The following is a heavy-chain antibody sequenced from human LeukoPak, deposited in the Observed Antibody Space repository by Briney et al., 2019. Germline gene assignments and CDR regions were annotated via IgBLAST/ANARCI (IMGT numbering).Heavy chain of an antibody. CDR1: GGSISSGGYY. D-gene: IGHD2-2*01. CDR3: ASAYCSSTSCYPHYWYFDL. V-gene: IGHV4-31*03. Sequence: PSQTLSLTCTVSGGSISSGGYYWSWIRQHPGKGLEWIGYIYYSGSTYYNPSLKSRVTISVDTSKNQFSLKLSSVTAADTAVYYCASAYCSSTSCYPHYWYFDLWGRGTLVTVSS. J-gene: IGHJ2*01. CDR2: IYYSGST.